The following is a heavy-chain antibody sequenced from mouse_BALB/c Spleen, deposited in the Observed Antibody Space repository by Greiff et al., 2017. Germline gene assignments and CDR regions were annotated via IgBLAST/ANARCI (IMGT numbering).Heavy chain of an antibody. CDR2: IDPYNGGT. D-gene: IGHD2-2*01. J-gene: IGHJ1*01. V-gene: IGHV1S135*01. Sequence: VQLQQSGPELVKPGASVKVSCKASGYSFTDYYMHWVKQSPGKSLEWIGYIDPYNGGTSYNQKFKGKATLTVDKSSSTAFMHLNSLTSEDSAVYYCARRDNYGYDRGYWYFDVWGAGTTVTVSS. CDR3: ARRDNYGYDRGYWYFDV. CDR1: GYSFTDYY.